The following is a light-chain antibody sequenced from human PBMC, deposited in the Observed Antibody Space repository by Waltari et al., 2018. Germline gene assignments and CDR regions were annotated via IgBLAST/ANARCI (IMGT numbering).Light chain of an antibody. V-gene: IGKV2-30*01. CDR2: KVS. Sequence: DIVMTQSPPSLPVTLGQPASMSCRSSQTLIYTDGNTYLSWFLQRPVQSPMGLIDKVSDRDPGVPDRFRGSGSGTDFTLRIKKVEAEDVGVYYCMQGTHWPWTFGQGTKMEIE. CDR1: QTLIYTDGNTY. J-gene: IGKJ1*01. CDR3: MQGTHWPWT.